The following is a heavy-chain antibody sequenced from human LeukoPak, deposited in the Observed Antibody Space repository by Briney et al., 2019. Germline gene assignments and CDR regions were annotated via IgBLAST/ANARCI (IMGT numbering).Heavy chain of an antibody. V-gene: IGHV1-69*01. CDR1: GGTFSSYA. CDR3: ARDMVRGVMRAWFDP. D-gene: IGHD3-10*01. CDR2: IIPIFGTA. Sequence: VKVSCKASGGTFSSYAISWVRQAPGQGLEWMGGIIPIFGTANYAQKFQGRVTITADESTSTAYMELSSLRSEDTAVYYCARDMVRGVMRAWFDPWGQGTLVTVSS. J-gene: IGHJ5*02.